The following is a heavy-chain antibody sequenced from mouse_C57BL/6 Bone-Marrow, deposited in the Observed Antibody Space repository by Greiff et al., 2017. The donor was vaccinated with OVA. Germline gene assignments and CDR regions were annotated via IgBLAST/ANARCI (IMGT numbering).Heavy chain of an antibody. D-gene: IGHD2-1*01. V-gene: IGHV8-12*01. CDR2: IYWDDDK. CDR3: ARKGNYYGNYEGFAY. J-gene: IGHJ3*01. Sequence: QVTLKESGPGILQSSQTLSLTCSFSGFSLSTSGMGVSWIRQPSGKGLEWLAHIYWDDDKRYNPSLKSRLTISKDTSRNQVFLKITSVDTADTATYYCARKGNYYGNYEGFAYWGQGTLVTVSA. CDR1: GFSLSTSGMG.